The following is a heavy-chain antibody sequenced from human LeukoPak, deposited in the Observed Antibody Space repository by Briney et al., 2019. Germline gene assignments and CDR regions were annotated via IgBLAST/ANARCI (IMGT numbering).Heavy chain of an antibody. CDR3: ARDRYLELATENFDY. CDR1: GYTFTSYY. D-gene: IGHD1-26*01. Sequence: GASVKVSCKASGYTFTSYYMHWVRQAPGQGLERMGIINPSGGSTSYAQKFQGRVTMTRDTSTSTVYMELSSLRSEDTAVYYCARDRYLELATENFDYWGQGTLVTVSS. V-gene: IGHV1-46*01. J-gene: IGHJ4*02. CDR2: INPSGGST.